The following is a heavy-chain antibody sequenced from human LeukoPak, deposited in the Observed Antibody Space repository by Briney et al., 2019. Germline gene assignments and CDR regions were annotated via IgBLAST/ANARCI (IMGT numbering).Heavy chain of an antibody. Sequence: ASVKVSCKASGYTFTSYGISRVRQAPGQGLEWMGWISAYNGNTNYAQKLQGRVTMTTDTSTSTAYMELRSLRSDDTAVYYCARQHEGYSSSWYYWFDPWGQGTLVTVSS. D-gene: IGHD6-13*01. CDR1: GYTFTSYG. CDR2: ISAYNGNT. CDR3: ARQHEGYSSSWYYWFDP. V-gene: IGHV1-18*01. J-gene: IGHJ5*02.